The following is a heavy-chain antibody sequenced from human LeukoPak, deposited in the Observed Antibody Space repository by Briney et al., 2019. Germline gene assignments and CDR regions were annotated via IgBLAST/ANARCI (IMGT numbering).Heavy chain of an antibody. D-gene: IGHD6-13*01. J-gene: IGHJ6*03. CDR2: IYTSGST. CDR1: GVSISSGSYY. CDR3: ARDEYVYSSLSRSYYYIDV. Sequence: SQTLSLTCTVSGVSISSGSYYWSWIRQPAGKGLEWIGRIYTSGSTNYNPSLKSRVTISVDTSKNQFSLKLSSVTAADTAVYYCARDEYVYSSLSRSYYYIDVWGKGTTVTISS. V-gene: IGHV4-61*02.